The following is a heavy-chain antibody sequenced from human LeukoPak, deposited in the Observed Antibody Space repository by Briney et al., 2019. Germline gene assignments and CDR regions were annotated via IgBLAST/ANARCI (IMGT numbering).Heavy chain of an antibody. D-gene: IGHD6-19*01. CDR1: GFTFSSYG. J-gene: IGHJ5*02. CDR2: ISSSGSTI. Sequence: GGSLRLSCAASGFTFSSYGMHWVRQAPGMGLEWVSYISSSGSTIYYADSVKGRFTISRDNAKNSLYLQMNSLRAEDTAVYYCARESGSGWYSDWFDPWGQGTLVTVSS. V-gene: IGHV3-48*04. CDR3: ARESGSGWYSDWFDP.